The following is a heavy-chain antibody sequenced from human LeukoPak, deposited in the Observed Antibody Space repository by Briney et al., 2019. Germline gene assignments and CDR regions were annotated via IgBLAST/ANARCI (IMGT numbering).Heavy chain of an antibody. CDR2: IKSKTDGGTT. D-gene: IGHD3-9*01. CDR1: GFIFSNAW. Sequence: GGSLRLSCAASGFIFSNAWMNWVRQVPGKGLEWVGRIKSKTDGGTTDYAAPVEGRFIISRDDSKNTLYLQMNSLKTEDTALYYCTTVYLTGEGNDYWGQGTLVTVSS. V-gene: IGHV3-15*07. J-gene: IGHJ4*02. CDR3: TTVYLTGEGNDY.